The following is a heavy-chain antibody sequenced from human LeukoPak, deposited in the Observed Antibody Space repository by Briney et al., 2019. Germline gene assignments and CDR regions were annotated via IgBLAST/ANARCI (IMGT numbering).Heavy chain of an antibody. CDR2: LYHSGTT. V-gene: IGHV4-34*01. D-gene: IGHD1-14*01. CDR1: GGSFSGYY. CDR3: ARQYGNAFDI. J-gene: IGHJ3*02. Sequence: PSETLSLTCAVYGGSFSGYYWSWIRQPPGKGLEWIGSLYHSGTTYYNPSLKSRVTISVDTSKNQFSLKLSSVTAADTAVYYCARQYGNAFDIWGQGSVVTVSS.